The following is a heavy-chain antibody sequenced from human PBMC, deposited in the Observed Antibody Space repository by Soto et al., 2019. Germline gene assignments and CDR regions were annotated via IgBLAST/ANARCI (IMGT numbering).Heavy chain of an antibody. D-gene: IGHD6-13*01. J-gene: IGHJ4*02. CDR3: AKGRRTSIAAAFPVFDY. Sequence: PGGSLRLSCAASGFTFSSYAMSWVRQAPGKGLEWVSAISGSGGSTYYADSVKGRFTISRDNSKNTLYLQMNSLRAEDTAVYYCAKGRRTSIAAAFPVFDYWGKGTLVTVSS. V-gene: IGHV3-23*01. CDR2: ISGSGGST. CDR1: GFTFSSYA.